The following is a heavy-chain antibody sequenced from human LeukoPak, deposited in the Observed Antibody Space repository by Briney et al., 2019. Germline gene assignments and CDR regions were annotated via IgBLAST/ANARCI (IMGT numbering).Heavy chain of an antibody. J-gene: IGHJ4*02. CDR1: GGSISSSSYY. CDR2: IYYSGST. CDR3: ASHFQGGPKWGGYYDTRGLRASNY. D-gene: IGHD3-22*01. V-gene: IGHV4-39*01. Sequence: SETLSLTCTVSGGSISSSSYYWGWIRQPPGKGLEWIGSIYYSGSTYYNPSLKSRVTISVDTSKNQFSLKLSSVTAADTAVYSCASHFQGGPKWGGYYDTRGLRASNYWGQGTLVTVSS.